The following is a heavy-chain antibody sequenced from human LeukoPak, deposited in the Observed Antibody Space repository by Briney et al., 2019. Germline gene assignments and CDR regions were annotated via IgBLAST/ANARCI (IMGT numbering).Heavy chain of an antibody. CDR3: TRGIRFLEWLSAY. Sequence: PGGSLRLSCVASGFTFDDYGMSWVRQPPGKGLEWVSGINWNGGGTGYADSVKGRFTISRDDSKSIAYLQMNSLKTEDTAVYYCTRGIRFLEWLSAYWGQGTLVTVSS. CDR1: GFTFDDYG. J-gene: IGHJ4*02. CDR2: INWNGGGT. V-gene: IGHV3-20*04. D-gene: IGHD3-3*01.